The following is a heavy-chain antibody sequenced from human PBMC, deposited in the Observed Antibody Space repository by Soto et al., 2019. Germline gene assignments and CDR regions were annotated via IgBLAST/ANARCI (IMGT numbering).Heavy chain of an antibody. CDR3: ARGFSIDWYTYYFDY. J-gene: IGHJ4*02. V-gene: IGHV4-59*08. CDR1: GASISGYH. Sequence: SETLSLTCTVSGASISGYHWSWIWQPPGKGLECLGYISYSGSTNYNPSLKSRVTMSIDTSKNQFSLKLNSVTAADTAVYYCARGFSIDWYTYYFDYWGQGPLVTVS. CDR2: ISYSGST. D-gene: IGHD3-3*02.